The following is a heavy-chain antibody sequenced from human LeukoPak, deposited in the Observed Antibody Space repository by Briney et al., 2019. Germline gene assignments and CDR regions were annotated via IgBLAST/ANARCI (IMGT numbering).Heavy chain of an antibody. CDR3: ATSTDSTYYSDTSGYYYVDY. CDR2: INPNNGAT. V-gene: IGHV1-2*06. J-gene: IGHJ4*02. D-gene: IGHD3-22*01. Sequence: GASVKVSCKASGYTFTGYYIHWVRQAPGQGLEWMGRINPNNGATNYAQKFQGRVTMTGDTSISTAYMQLSSLRSDDTAVYYCATSTDSTYYSDTSGYYYVDYWGQGTLVTVSS. CDR1: GYTFTGYY.